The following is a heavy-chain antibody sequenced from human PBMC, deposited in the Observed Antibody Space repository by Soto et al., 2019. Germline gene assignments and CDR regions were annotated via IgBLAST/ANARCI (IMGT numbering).Heavy chain of an antibody. D-gene: IGHD3-3*01. CDR3: AHRVLRTVFGLVTTTAIYFDF. V-gene: IGHV2-5*02. CDR2: IYWDDDK. Sequence: QITLNESGPPVVRPTETLTLPCRFSGFSLTTSGVGVGWIRQSPGKAPEWLALIYWDDDKRYSASLKSRLTITKDTSKNQVGLTVSDLDPTDTATYYCAHRVLRTVFGLVTTTAIYFDFWGQGTPVAVSS. J-gene: IGHJ4*02. CDR1: GFSLTTSGVG.